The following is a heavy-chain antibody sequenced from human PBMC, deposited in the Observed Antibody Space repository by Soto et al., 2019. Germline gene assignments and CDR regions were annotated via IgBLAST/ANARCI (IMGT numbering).Heavy chain of an antibody. D-gene: IGHD2-8*01. V-gene: IGHV1-18*01. CDR3: ARGPLDYPIPDFDY. CDR2: ISTFNSHT. Sequence: ASVKVSCKASGYTFTSYGISWVRQAPGQGLEWMGWISTFNSHTDYAQKVRGRVAMTTDRSTGTAYMELRSLRSDDTAVYYCARGPLDYPIPDFDYWGQGTLVTVSS. CDR1: GYTFTSYG. J-gene: IGHJ4*02.